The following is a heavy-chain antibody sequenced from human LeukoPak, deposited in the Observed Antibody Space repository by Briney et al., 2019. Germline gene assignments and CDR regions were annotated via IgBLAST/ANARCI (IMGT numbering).Heavy chain of an antibody. CDR1: GGSFSGYS. Sequence: SETLSLTCAVYGGSFSGYSWTWIRQPPGKGLEWIGEINQGGSTNYNPSLKSRVTISVDTSKNQFSLNVSSVTAADTAVYYCARGFRGAGYYYYYYYMDVWGKGTTVTVSS. D-gene: IGHD3-10*01. J-gene: IGHJ6*03. CDR3: ARGFRGAGYYYYYYYMDV. V-gene: IGHV4-34*01. CDR2: INQGGST.